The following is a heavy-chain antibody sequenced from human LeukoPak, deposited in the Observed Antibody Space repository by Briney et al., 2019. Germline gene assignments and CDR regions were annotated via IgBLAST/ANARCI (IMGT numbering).Heavy chain of an antibody. D-gene: IGHD3-9*01. CDR3: ARDFEPDYDILTGSYKYYYYGMDV. CDR2: ISYDGSNK. J-gene: IGHJ6*02. Sequence: PGRSLRLSCAASGFTFSSYAMHWVRQAPGKGLEWVAVISYDGSNKYYADSVKGRFTISRDNSKNTLYLQMNSLRAEDTAVYYCARDFEPDYDILTGSYKYYYYGMDVWGQGTTVTVSS. V-gene: IGHV3-30-3*01. CDR1: GFTFSSYA.